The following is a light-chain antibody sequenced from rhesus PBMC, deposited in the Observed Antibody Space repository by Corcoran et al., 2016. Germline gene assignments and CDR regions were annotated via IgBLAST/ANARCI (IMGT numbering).Light chain of an antibody. Sequence: DIQMTQSPSSLSASVGDTVTITCRASQRISSWLAWYQQKPGKAPNLLIYKASSLESGVPSRFSGRGSVTDFTLTISSLQSDDFATSHFQHNLCRPLTFGGGTKVELK. CDR3: QHNLCRPLT. J-gene: IGKJ4*01. CDR1: QRISSW. V-gene: IGKV1-22*01. CDR2: KAS.